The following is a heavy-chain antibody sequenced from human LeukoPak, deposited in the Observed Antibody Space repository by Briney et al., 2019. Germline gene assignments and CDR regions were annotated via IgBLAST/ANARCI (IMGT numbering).Heavy chain of an antibody. J-gene: IGHJ4*02. V-gene: IGHV4-59*01. Sequence: SGTLSDTRTVSGGSISRYYWSGWRPPPGKGVEWIGYIYYNGSTNYNASLRSRVTISVDTSKNPFSLNLRSVTPADTALYFCARVGPLISFGGIIVKNYFDSWGPGTLVPVSS. D-gene: IGHD3-16*02. CDR1: GGSISRYY. CDR3: ARVGPLISFGGIIVKNYFDS. CDR2: IYYNGST.